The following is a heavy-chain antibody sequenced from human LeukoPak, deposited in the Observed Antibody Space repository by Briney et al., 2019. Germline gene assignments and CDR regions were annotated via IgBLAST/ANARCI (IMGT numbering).Heavy chain of an antibody. CDR3: AASYSETQLYYFDY. Sequence: GGSLRLSCAASGFTFNRYSMNWVRQAPGRGLEWVAYISSSGTGIYYADSVKGRFAISRDNAKNSVYLQMNSLRGEDTAVYHCAASYSETQLYYFDYWGQGNLVTVSS. CDR2: ISSSGTGI. CDR1: GFTFNRYS. V-gene: IGHV3-48*01. J-gene: IGHJ4*02. D-gene: IGHD1-26*01.